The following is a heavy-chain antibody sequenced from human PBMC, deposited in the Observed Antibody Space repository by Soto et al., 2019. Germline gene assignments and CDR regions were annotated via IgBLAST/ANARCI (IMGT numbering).Heavy chain of an antibody. D-gene: IGHD3-10*01. CDR1: GGSISSGGYY. Sequence: QVQLQESGPGLVKPSQTLSLTCTVSGGSISSGGYYWSWIRQHPGKGLEWIGYIYYSGSTYYNPSLKSRVTISVETSKNQFSLKLSSVTAADTAVYYCAREYYGELERIRYGMDVWGQGTTVTVSS. V-gene: IGHV4-31*03. J-gene: IGHJ6*02. CDR3: AREYYGELERIRYGMDV. CDR2: IYYSGST.